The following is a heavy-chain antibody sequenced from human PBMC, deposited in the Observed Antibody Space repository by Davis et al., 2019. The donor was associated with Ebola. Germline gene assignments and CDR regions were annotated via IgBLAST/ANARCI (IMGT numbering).Heavy chain of an antibody. CDR2: ISAYNGNT. D-gene: IGHD3-3*01. V-gene: IGHV1-18*01. CDR3: ARSITIIHHGWFDP. Sequence: ASVKVSCKASGYTFTSYGISWVRQAPGQGLEWMGWISAYNGNTNYAQKLQGRVTMTTDTSTGTAYMELRSLRSDETAVYYCARSITIIHHGWFDPWGQGTLVTVSS. CDR1: GYTFTSYG. J-gene: IGHJ5*02.